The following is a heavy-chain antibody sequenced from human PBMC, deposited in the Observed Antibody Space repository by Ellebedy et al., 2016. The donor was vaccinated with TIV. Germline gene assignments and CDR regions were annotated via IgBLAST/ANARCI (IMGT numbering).Heavy chain of an antibody. CDR2: INHSGST. Sequence: MPSETLSLTCAVYGGSFSGYYWSWIRQPPGKGLEWIGEINHSGSTNYNPSLKSRVTISVDTSKNQFSLNLSSVTAADTAVYYCARQGYRGYSYGATYTPFDYWGQGTLVTVSS. CDR3: ARQGYRGYSYGATYTPFDY. CDR1: GGSFSGYY. V-gene: IGHV4-34*01. D-gene: IGHD5-18*01. J-gene: IGHJ4*02.